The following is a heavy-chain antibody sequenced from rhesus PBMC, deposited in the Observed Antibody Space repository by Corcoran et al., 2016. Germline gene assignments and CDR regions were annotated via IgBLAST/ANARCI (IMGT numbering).Heavy chain of an antibody. V-gene: IGHV1-111*02. CDR2: VDQEDGEE. J-gene: IGHJ4*01. D-gene: IGHD3-34*01. CDR1: GYTFTDYY. CDR3: ETLLGFFDY. Sequence: EVQLVQSGAEVNKPGASVKISCKASGYTFTDYYLHWVRQAPGKGLEVRGRVDQEDGEEKQEKKFQDRVTITADKYTDKAYMELSRRGSEDKAVYYCETLLGFFDYWGQGVLVTVSS.